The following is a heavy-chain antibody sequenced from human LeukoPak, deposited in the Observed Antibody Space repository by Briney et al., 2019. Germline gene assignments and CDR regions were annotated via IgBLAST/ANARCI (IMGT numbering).Heavy chain of an antibody. CDR3: AREVGYCSGGSCYHVDGY. D-gene: IGHD2-15*01. J-gene: IGHJ4*02. CDR1: GYTFTGYY. CDR2: INPNSGGT. Sequence: ASVKVSCKASGYTFTGYYMHWVRQAPGRGLEWMGRINPNSGGTNYAQKFQGRVTMTRDTSISTAYMELSRLRSDDTAVYYCAREVGYCSGGSCYHVDGYWGQGTLVTVSS. V-gene: IGHV1-2*06.